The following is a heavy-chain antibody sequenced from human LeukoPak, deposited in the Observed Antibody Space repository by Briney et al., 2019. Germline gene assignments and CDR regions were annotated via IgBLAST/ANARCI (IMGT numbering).Heavy chain of an antibody. D-gene: IGHD3-10*01. Sequence: SETLSLTCTVSGGSISSYYWSWIRQPPGKGLEWIGYIYYSGSTNDNPSLKSRVTISVDTSKNQFSLKLSSVTAADTAVYYCARSYYYGSVDSFDIWGQGTMVTVSS. V-gene: IGHV4-59*01. CDR1: GGSISSYY. CDR3: ARSYYYGSVDSFDI. J-gene: IGHJ3*02. CDR2: IYYSGST.